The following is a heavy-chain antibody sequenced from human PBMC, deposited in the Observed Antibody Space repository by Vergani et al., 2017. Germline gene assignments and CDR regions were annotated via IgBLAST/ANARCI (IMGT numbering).Heavy chain of an antibody. J-gene: IGHJ6*02. CDR3: AKDLAPGYSHGYNGMDV. Sequence: QVQLVESGGGVVQPGGSRRLSCAASGFTFSSYGMHWVRQVPGKGLEWVAYIHYDATNENYADSVKGRFTVSGDSSKNTLFLHMNSLRAEDTAVYYCAKDLAPGYSHGYNGMDVWGQGTTVTVSS. V-gene: IGHV3-30*02. CDR1: GFTFSSYG. D-gene: IGHD5-18*01. CDR2: IHYDATNE.